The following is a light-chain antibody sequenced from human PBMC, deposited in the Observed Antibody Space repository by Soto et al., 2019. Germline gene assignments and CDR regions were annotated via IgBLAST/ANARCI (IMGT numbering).Light chain of an antibody. CDR2: DVS. CDR3: CSYAGSYIPYV. V-gene: IGLV2-11*01. J-gene: IGLJ1*01. CDR1: SSDVGGYNY. Sequence: QSALTQPRSVSGSPGQSVTISYTGTSSDVGGYNYVSWYQQHPGKAPKLMIYDVSKRPSGVPDRFSGSKSGNTASLTISGLQAEDEADYYCCSYAGSYIPYVFGTGTKLTVL.